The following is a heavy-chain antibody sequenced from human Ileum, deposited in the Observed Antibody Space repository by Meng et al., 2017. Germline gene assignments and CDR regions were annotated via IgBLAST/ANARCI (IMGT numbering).Heavy chain of an antibody. CDR3: AASLDGNRFDP. V-gene: IGHV4-30-4*01. D-gene: IGHD1-26*01. J-gene: IGHJ5*02. Sequence: QVQLQESGPGLVKSSQTLSLTCTVSGGSISSGDYYWIWIRQPPGKGLEWIGYIFDTGPPSYSPPLRSRLSISMDTSKNQFSLRLTSVSAADTAVYYCAASLDGNRFDPWGQGTLVTVSS. CDR1: GGSISSGDYY. CDR2: IFDTGPP.